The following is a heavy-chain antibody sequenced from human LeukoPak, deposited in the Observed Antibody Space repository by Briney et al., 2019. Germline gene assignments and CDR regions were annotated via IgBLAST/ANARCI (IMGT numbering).Heavy chain of an antibody. Sequence: KAGGSLRLSCTASGFIFGDYYMNWIRQAPGMGLEWVSNMSSSGSSISYVDSVKGRFTISRDNAKNSLYLQMNSLRAEDTAVYYCARDRYGSVTGNFDLWGRGTLVTVSS. V-gene: IGHV3-11*04. D-gene: IGHD3-10*01. J-gene: IGHJ2*01. CDR1: GFIFGDYY. CDR3: ARDRYGSVTGNFDL. CDR2: MSSSGSSI.